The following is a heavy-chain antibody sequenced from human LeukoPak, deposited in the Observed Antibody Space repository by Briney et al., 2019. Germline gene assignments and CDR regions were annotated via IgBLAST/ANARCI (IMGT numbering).Heavy chain of an antibody. CDR2: TYYRSKWYN. D-gene: IGHD3-10*01. CDR3: ARGEYYGSGRFYNWFDP. Sequence: SQTLSLTCAISGDSVSSNGAAWNWIRQSPSRGLEWLGRTYYRSKWYNDYAVSVKSRITINPDTSKNQSSLQLNSVTPEDTAVYYCARGEYYGSGRFYNWFDPWGQGTLVTVSS. V-gene: IGHV6-1*01. CDR1: GDSVSSNGAA. J-gene: IGHJ5*02.